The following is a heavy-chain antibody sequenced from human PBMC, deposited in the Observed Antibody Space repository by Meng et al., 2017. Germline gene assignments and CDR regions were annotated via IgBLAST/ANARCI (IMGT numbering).Heavy chain of an antibody. D-gene: IGHD5-12*01. V-gene: IGHV1-2*06. CDR2: INPRSGDT. CDR3: AREIGGAGYH. Sequence: ASVKVSCKASGYTFIGYYMHWVRQAPGQGLEWMGRINPRSGDTNSAQKFQGRVTMTRDTSISTAYMELSSLRSDDTAVCYCAREIGGAGYHWGQGTLVTVSS. CDR1: GYTFIGYY. J-gene: IGHJ4*02.